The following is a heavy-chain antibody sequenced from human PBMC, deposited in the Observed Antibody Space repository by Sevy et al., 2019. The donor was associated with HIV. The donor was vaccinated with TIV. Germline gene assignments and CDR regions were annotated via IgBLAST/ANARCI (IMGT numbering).Heavy chain of an antibody. Sequence: GESLKISCAASGFTFSSYGMHWVRQAPGKGLEWVAFIWYDGSNKYYADSVKGRFTISRDNSKNTLYLQMNSLRAEDTAVYYCANGIAARRVDYWGQGTLVTVSS. J-gene: IGHJ4*02. D-gene: IGHD6-6*01. V-gene: IGHV3-30*02. CDR1: GFTFSSYG. CDR2: IWYDGSNK. CDR3: ANGIAARRVDY.